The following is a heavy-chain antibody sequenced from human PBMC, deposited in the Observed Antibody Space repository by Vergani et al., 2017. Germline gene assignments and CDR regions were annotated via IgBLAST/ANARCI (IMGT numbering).Heavy chain of an antibody. D-gene: IGHD3-3*01. V-gene: IGHV1-18*04. CDR2: ISAYNGIT. CDR3: ARDQDYDFWSGLIGY. J-gene: IGHJ4*02. CDR1: GYTFTSYG. Sequence: QVQLVQSGAEVKKPGASVKVSCKASGYTFTSYGISWVRQAPGQGLEWMGWISAYNGITNYAQKLQGRVTMTTDTSTSTAYMELRSLRSDDTAVYYCARDQDYDFWSGLIGYWGQGTLVTVSS.